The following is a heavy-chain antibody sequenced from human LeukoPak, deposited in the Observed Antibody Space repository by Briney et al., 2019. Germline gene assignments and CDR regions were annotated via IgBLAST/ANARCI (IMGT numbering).Heavy chain of an antibody. V-gene: IGHV4-4*02. J-gene: IGHJ4*02. CDR2: IFHFGTT. D-gene: IGHD6-19*01. Sequence: SETLSLTCTVSGGSFSTDYWWNWVRPPPGKGLEWIGEIFHFGTTNYNPSLRSRVTISIDQSKNQFSLNLNSVTAADTAVYYCARDSAMYSSGCFDYWGQGALVTVS. CDR1: GGSFSTDYW. CDR3: ARDSAMYSSGCFDY.